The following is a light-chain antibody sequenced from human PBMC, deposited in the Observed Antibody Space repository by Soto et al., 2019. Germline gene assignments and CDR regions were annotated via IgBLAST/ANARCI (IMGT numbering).Light chain of an antibody. CDR1: QSLDSW. CDR2: KAS. CDR3: QQYATYPWT. J-gene: IGKJ1*01. V-gene: IGKV1-5*03. Sequence: DTQRTQSPSTLSASVGDRVTITCRASQSLDSWLAWYQQKPGKAPKGLIYKASSLESGVPSRFSDSGSGTDFTLTINSLQPDDFATYYCQQYATYPWTFGQGTKVDIK.